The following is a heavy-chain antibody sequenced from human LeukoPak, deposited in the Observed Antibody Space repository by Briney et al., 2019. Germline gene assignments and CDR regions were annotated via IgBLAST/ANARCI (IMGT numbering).Heavy chain of an antibody. D-gene: IGHD1-26*01. CDR3: ARAGTSGSYYYYGMDV. V-gene: IGHV3-11*01. CDR2: ISSSGSTI. CDR1: GFTFSDYY. Sequence: PGGSLRLPCAASGFTFSDYYMSWIRQAPGKGLEWVSYISSSGSTIYYADSVKGRFTISRDNAKNSLYLQMNSLRAEDTAVYYCARAGTSGSYYYYGMDVWGQGTTVTVSS. J-gene: IGHJ6*02.